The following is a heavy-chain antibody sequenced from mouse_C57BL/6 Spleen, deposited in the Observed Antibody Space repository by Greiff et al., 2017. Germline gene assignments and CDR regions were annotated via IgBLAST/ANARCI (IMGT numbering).Heavy chain of an antibody. D-gene: IGHD2-2*01. CDR2: INPNYGTT. J-gene: IGHJ3*01. V-gene: IGHV1-39*01. CDR3: ARSGYGYGGGFAY. CDR1: GYSFTDYN. Sequence: EVQVVESGPELVKPGASVKISCTASGYSFTDYNMNWVKQSNGKSLEWIGVINPNYGTTCYNQKFKGKGTLTVDQSSSTAYMQLNRLTSEDSAVXCCARSGYGYGGGFAYWGQGTLVTVSA.